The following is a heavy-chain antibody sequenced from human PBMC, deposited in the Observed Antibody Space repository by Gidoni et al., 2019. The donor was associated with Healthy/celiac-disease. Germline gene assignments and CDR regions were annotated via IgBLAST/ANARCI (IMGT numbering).Heavy chain of an antibody. V-gene: IGHV4-31*03. Sequence: QVQLQESGPGLVKPSQTLSLTCTVSGGSISSGGYSWSWIRQHPGKGLEWIGYIYYSGSTYYNPSLKSRVTISVDTSKNQFSLKLSSVTAADTAVYYCARELYCSSTSCYWHDAFDIWGQGTMVTVSS. J-gene: IGHJ3*02. CDR1: GGSISSGGYS. CDR3: ARELYCSSTSCYWHDAFDI. CDR2: IYYSGST. D-gene: IGHD2-2*01.